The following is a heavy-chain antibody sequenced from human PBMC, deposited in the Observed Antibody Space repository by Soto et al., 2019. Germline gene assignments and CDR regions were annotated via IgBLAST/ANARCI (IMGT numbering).Heavy chain of an antibody. CDR2: IYYSGST. CDR3: ARGTYYDFWSGPAGYYYGMDV. Sequence: PSETLSLTCTVSGGSISSYYWSWIRQQPGKGLEWIGYIYYSGSTYYNPSLKSRVTISVDTSKNQFSLKLSSVTAADTAVYYCARGTYYDFWSGPAGYYYGMDVWGQGTTVTVSS. D-gene: IGHD3-3*01. V-gene: IGHV4-59*06. J-gene: IGHJ6*02. CDR1: GGSISSYY.